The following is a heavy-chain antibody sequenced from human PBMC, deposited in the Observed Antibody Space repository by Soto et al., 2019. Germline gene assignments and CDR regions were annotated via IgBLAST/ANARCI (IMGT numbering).Heavy chain of an antibody. CDR1: GGTFTTYA. D-gene: IGHD3-22*01. J-gene: IGHJ4*02. Sequence: QVQLVQSGAEVKRPGSSVKVYCKASGGTFTTYAISWVRQAPGQGLEWMGGIIPIFGTANYAQKFQGRVTITADKSTSTAYMELSSLRSEDTAVYFCARDRRDSSGYYGAYWGQGTLVTVSS. CDR2: IIPIFGTA. CDR3: ARDRRDSSGYYGAY. V-gene: IGHV1-69*14.